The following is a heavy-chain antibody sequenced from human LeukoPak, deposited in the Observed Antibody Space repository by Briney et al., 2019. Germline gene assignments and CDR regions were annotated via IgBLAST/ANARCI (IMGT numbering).Heavy chain of an antibody. CDR3: AKTEKTGYSSGWYVSYLPSPIDY. Sequence: GGSLRLSCAASGFTFDVYAMHWVRQAPGKGLEWVSGISWNSGSIGYADSVKGRFTISRDNAKNSLYLQMNSLRAEDTALYYCAKTEKTGYSSGWYVSYLPSPIDYWGQGTLVTVSS. CDR2: ISWNSGSI. D-gene: IGHD6-19*01. CDR1: GFTFDVYA. J-gene: IGHJ4*02. V-gene: IGHV3-9*01.